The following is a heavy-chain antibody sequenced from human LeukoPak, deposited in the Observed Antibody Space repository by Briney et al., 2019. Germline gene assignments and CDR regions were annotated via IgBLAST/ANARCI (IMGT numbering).Heavy chain of an antibody. V-gene: IGHV3-21*01. D-gene: IGHD1-20*01. CDR1: GFTFSSYS. CDR2: ISSSSSYI. J-gene: IGHJ5*02. CDR3: ARDRITGTPSPRPNWFDP. Sequence: GGSLRLSCAASGFTFSSYSMNWVRQAPGKGLEWVSSISSSSSYIYYADSVKGRFTISRDNAKNSLYLQVNSLRAEDTAVYYCARDRITGTPSPRPNWFDPWGQGTLVTVSS.